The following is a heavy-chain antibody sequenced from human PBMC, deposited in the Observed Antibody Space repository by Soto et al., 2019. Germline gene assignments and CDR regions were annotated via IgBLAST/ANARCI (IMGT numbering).Heavy chain of an antibody. CDR2: IYWDDDK. CDR1: GFSLSTSGVG. CDR3: ARAVSNTPDY. J-gene: IGHJ4*02. V-gene: IGHV2-5*02. D-gene: IGHD1-20*01. Sequence: SGPTGEPTQTLTLTCTFSGFSLSTSGVGVGWIRQPPGKALEWLALIYWDDDKRYSPSLKSRLTITKDTSKNQVVLTMTNMDPVDTATYYCARAVSNTPDYWGQGTLVTVSS.